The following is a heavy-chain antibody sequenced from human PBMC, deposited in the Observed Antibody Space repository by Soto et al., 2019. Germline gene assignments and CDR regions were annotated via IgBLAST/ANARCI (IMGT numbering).Heavy chain of an antibody. Sequence: EVQLVESGGGLVQPGGSLRLSCAASGFTFSSYWMSWVRQAPGKGLEWVANIKKDGSEKFYAGSVKGRFTISKDNAKNSLYLQMNSLRDEDTGIYYCVRDSGSYWGQGTLVTVSS. CDR1: GFTFSSYW. CDR2: IKKDGSEK. V-gene: IGHV3-7*01. CDR3: VRDSGSY. D-gene: IGHD3-10*01. J-gene: IGHJ4*02.